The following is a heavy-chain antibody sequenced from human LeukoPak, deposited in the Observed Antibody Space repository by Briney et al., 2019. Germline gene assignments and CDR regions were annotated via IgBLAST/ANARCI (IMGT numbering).Heavy chain of an antibody. D-gene: IGHD3-10*01. CDR2: ISYDGSNK. Sequence: GGSLRLSCAASGFTFSSYGMHWVRQAPGKGLEWVAVISYDGSNKYYADSVKGRFTISRDNSKNTLYLQMNSLRAEDTAVYYCAKDLVNYYYGSGSFRTNWFDPWGQGTLVTVSS. J-gene: IGHJ5*02. CDR1: GFTFSSYG. V-gene: IGHV3-30*18. CDR3: AKDLVNYYYGSGSFRTNWFDP.